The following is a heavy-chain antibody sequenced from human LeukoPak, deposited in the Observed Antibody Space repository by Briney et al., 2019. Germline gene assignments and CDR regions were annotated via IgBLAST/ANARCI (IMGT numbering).Heavy chain of an antibody. CDR3: ASLDYGGNSSTSAFDI. Sequence: SVKVSCKASGGTFSSYAISWVRQAPGQGLEWMGGIIPICGTANYAQKFQGRVTITADESTSTAYMELSSLRSGDTAVYYCASLDYGGNSSTSAFDIWGQGTMVTVSS. D-gene: IGHD4-23*01. V-gene: IGHV1-69*13. CDR1: GGTFSSYA. CDR2: IIPICGTA. J-gene: IGHJ3*02.